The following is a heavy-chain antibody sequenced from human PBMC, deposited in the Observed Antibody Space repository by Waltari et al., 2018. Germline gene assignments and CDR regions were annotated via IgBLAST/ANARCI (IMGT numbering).Heavy chain of an antibody. Sequence: EVQLVESGGGLVQPGGSLRLSCAGSGFTFSDNHMDWVRQAPGKGLEWVGRSRNRGNSHTTEYAASVKGRFSISRDDLKSSLYLQMNSLKTEDTGVYFCARDGRGTYSLDYWGQGVLVTVSS. D-gene: IGHD1-26*01. CDR2: SRNRGNSHTT. CDR1: GFTFSDNH. CDR3: ARDGRGTYSLDY. V-gene: IGHV3-72*01. J-gene: IGHJ4*02.